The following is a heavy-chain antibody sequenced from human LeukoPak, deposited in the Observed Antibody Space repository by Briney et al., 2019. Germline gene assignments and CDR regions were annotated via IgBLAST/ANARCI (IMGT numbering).Heavy chain of an antibody. CDR1: GFTFETYG. D-gene: IGHD7-27*01. V-gene: IGHV3-23*01. CDR3: ARELVSLGTGYFDL. CDR2: ITGSSTWT. J-gene: IGHJ2*01. Sequence: GGSLRLFCEASGFTFETYGMTWVRQAPGKGLEWVSGITGSSTWTYYADSVRGRFTISRDNSKNTLHLQMNNLTADDTAIYYCARELVSLGTGYFDLWGRGTLVTVSS.